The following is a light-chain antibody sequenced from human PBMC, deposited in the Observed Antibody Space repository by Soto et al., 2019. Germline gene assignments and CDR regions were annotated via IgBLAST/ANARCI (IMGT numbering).Light chain of an antibody. CDR1: QSVGSN. J-gene: IGKJ1*01. CDR3: QHYNNWPPDRT. CDR2: GAS. Sequence: EIVMTQSPATLSVSPGERATLSCRASQSVGSNLAWYQQKPGQAPRLLIYGASTRATGIPARFSGSGSGTEFTLTISSLQSEALAIYFCQHYNNWPPDRTFGQGTKVEIK. V-gene: IGKV3-15*01.